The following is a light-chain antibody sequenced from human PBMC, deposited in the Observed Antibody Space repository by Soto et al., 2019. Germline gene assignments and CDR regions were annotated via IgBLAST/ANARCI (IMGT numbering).Light chain of an antibody. V-gene: IGKV1-5*01. CDR2: DAS. Sequence: DIQMTQSPSTLSASVGDRVTITCRASQSISSWLAWYQQKPGKAPKLLIYDASSLESGVTSRFSGSESGTEFTLTISSLQPDDFATYYCQQYNSYSPLTFGGGTKVEIK. J-gene: IGKJ4*01. CDR1: QSISSW. CDR3: QQYNSYSPLT.